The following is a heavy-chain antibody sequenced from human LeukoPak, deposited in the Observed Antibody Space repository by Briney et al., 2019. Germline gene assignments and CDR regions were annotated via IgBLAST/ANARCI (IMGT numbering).Heavy chain of an antibody. V-gene: IGHV3-23*01. Sequence: GGSLRLSRGASTLTFSASALSWVRQAPGKGLEWVSGISGSGGSTYYADSVKGRFTISRDNSEKTLYLQMNRLRAEDTALYYCAKANNVWSLHAFCVWGQGTMVTVSS. CDR1: TLTFSASA. CDR3: AKANNVWSLHAFCV. D-gene: IGHD1/OR15-1a*01. CDR2: ISGSGGST. J-gene: IGHJ3*01.